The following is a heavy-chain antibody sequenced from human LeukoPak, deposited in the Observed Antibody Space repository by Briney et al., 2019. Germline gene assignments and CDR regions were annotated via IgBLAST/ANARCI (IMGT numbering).Heavy chain of an antibody. Sequence: ASVKVSCKASGGTFSSYAISWVRQAPGQGLEWMGGIIPIFGTANYAQKFQGRVTITADESTSTAYMELSSLRSEHTAVYYCAREYCSGGSCPFGWYFDYWGQGTLVTVSS. CDR3: AREYCSGGSCPFGWYFDY. V-gene: IGHV1-69*01. CDR1: GGTFSSYA. J-gene: IGHJ4*02. D-gene: IGHD2-15*01. CDR2: IIPIFGTA.